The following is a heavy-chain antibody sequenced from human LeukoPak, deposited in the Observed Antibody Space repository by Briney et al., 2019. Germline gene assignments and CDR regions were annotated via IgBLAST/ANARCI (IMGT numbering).Heavy chain of an antibody. D-gene: IGHD6-13*01. Sequence: GASVKVSCKASGGTFSSYAISWVRQAPGQGLEWMGGIIPIFGTANYAQKFQGRVTITADESTSTAYMELSSLRSEDTAVYYCARGPTRMGIAAAGTDYWGQGTLVTVSS. J-gene: IGHJ4*02. CDR3: ARGPTRMGIAAAGTDY. CDR2: IIPIFGTA. CDR1: GGTFSSYA. V-gene: IGHV1-69*01.